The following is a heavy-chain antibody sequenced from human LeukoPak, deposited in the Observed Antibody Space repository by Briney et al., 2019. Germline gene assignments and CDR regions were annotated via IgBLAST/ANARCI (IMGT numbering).Heavy chain of an antibody. J-gene: IGHJ1*01. CDR1: GGTFSSYA. D-gene: IGHD2-2*02. Sequence: ASVKVSCKASGGTFSSYAISWVRQAPGQGLEWMGGIIPIFGTANYAQKFQGRVTITADESTSTAYMELSSLRSEDTAVYYCARGYCSSTSCYNEYFQHWGQGTPVTVSS. CDR2: IIPIFGTA. V-gene: IGHV1-69*01. CDR3: ARGYCSSTSCYNEYFQH.